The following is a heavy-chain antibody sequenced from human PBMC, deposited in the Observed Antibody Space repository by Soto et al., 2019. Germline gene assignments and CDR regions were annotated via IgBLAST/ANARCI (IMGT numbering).Heavy chain of an antibody. D-gene: IGHD5-12*01. CDR2: INHSGST. J-gene: IGHJ4*02. Sequence: PSETLSLTCAVYGESFSGYYWSWIRQPPGKGLEWIGEINHSGSTNYNPSLKSRVTMSVATSKNQFSLKLSSVTAADTAMYYCAGNIVATITSFDYWGQGTLVTVSS. CDR1: GESFSGYY. V-gene: IGHV4-34*01. CDR3: AGNIVATITSFDY.